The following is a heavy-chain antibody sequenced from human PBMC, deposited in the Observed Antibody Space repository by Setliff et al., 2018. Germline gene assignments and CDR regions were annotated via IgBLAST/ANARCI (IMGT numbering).Heavy chain of an antibody. Sequence: GGSLRLSCAASGFTFSTYAMSWVRQAPGKGLEWVSTIYSGDRNTYYRDSVKGRFTISRDNSKSTLYLQMNSLRAEDTAIYYCAKDKDVRVDYFDYWGPGTLVTV. J-gene: IGHJ4*02. CDR1: GFTFSTYA. CDR2: IYSGDRNT. CDR3: AKDKDVRVDYFDY. V-gene: IGHV3-23*03. D-gene: IGHD3-10*01.